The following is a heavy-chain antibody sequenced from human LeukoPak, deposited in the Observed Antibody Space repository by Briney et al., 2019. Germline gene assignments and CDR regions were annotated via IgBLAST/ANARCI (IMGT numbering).Heavy chain of an antibody. J-gene: IGHJ4*02. Sequence: SETLSLTCTVSGGSISSYYWSWIRQPPGQGLERIGYIYYSGSTNYNPSLKSRGTISVDTSNNQFSLKLTSVTAADTAVYYCARSGRGNSAGFDCWGQGTLVTVSS. V-gene: IGHV4-59*01. D-gene: IGHD3-10*01. CDR2: IYYSGST. CDR3: ARSGRGNSAGFDC. CDR1: GGSISSYY.